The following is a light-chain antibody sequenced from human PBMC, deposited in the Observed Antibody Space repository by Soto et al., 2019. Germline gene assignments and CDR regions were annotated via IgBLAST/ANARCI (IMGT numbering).Light chain of an antibody. Sequence: DIPMTQAPSSLSASVGDRVTITCRASQSISTYLNWYQQKLGKAPKLLISDASSLQGGVPSRFSGSGSGTDFPLTISSLQPEDFATYYCQQGSFTLTFGGGTKLEIK. CDR1: QSISTY. CDR2: DAS. CDR3: QQGSFTLT. J-gene: IGKJ4*01. V-gene: IGKV1-39*01.